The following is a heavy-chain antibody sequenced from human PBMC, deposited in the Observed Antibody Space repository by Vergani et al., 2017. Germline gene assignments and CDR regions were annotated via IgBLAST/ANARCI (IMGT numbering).Heavy chain of an antibody. J-gene: IGHJ6*03. Sequence: QVQLVESGGGVVQPGRSLRLSCAASGFTFSSYGMHWVRQAPGKGLGWVAVIWYDGSNKYYADSVKGRFTISRDNSKNTLYLQMNSLRAEDTAVYYCARDSKEVAGTRAYYYYYMEVWGKGTTVTVSS. CDR3: ARDSKEVAGTRAYYYYYMEV. CDR2: IWYDGSNK. V-gene: IGHV3-33*01. CDR1: GFTFSSYG. D-gene: IGHD6-19*01.